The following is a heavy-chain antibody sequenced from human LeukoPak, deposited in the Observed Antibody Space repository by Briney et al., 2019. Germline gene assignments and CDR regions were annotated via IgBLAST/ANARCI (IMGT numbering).Heavy chain of an antibody. J-gene: IGHJ4*02. CDR3: ARDQDDSGSRTFDY. Sequence: MSSETLSLTCTVSGGSISSGSYYWSWIRQPAGKGLEWIGRIYSSGSTNYNPSLKSRVTISVDTSKNQFSLKLSSVTAADTAVYYCARDQDDSGSRTFDYWGQGTLVTVSS. CDR2: IYSSGST. V-gene: IGHV4-61*02. D-gene: IGHD3-10*01. CDR1: GGSISSGSYY.